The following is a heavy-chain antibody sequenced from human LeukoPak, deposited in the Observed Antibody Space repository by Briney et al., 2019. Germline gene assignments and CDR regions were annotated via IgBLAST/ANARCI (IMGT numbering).Heavy chain of an antibody. D-gene: IGHD3-10*01. CDR3: ARGILWFGGYYYYYMDV. V-gene: IGHV3-7*01. CDR1: GFTFSSYW. Sequence: GGSLRLSCAASGFTFSSYWMSWVRQAPGKGLEWVANIKQDGSEKYYVDSVKGRFTISRDNAKNSLYLQMNSLRAEDTAVYYCARGILWFGGYYYYYMDVWGKGTTVTISS. CDR2: IKQDGSEK. J-gene: IGHJ6*03.